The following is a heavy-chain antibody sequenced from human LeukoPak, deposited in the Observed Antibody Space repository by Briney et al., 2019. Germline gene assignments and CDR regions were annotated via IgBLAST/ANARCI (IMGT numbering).Heavy chain of an antibody. CDR1: GFTFSHYG. CDR3: AKASIGSAMAPDY. CDR2: IRYDGSNK. Sequence: PGGSLRLSCAASGFTFSHYGMHWVRQAPGKGLEWVAFIRYDGSNKSYGDSVKGRFTISRDNSKNTLYLQMNSLRAEDTAVYYCAKASIGSAMAPDYWGQGTLVTVSS. J-gene: IGHJ4*02. V-gene: IGHV3-30*02. D-gene: IGHD5-18*01.